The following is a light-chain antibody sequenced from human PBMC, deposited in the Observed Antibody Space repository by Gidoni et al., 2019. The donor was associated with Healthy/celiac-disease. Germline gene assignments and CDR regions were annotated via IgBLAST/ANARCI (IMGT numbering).Light chain of an antibody. CDR1: SSNIGSNY. Sequence: QSVLTQPPSASGTPGQRVTISCSGSSSNIGSNYVYWYQQHPGTAPKLLIYSKKQRPPGGPDQFSGCKSGTTASLAISGLRSEDEADYYCAAWDDSRSGHVVFGGGTKLTVL. CDR2: SKK. J-gene: IGLJ2*01. CDR3: AAWDDSRSGHVV. V-gene: IGLV1-47*02.